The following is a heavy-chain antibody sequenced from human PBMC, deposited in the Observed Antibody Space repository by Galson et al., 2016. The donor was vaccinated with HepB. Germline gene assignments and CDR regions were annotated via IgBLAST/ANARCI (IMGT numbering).Heavy chain of an antibody. D-gene: IGHD5-12*01. CDR1: GFTFSDYY. Sequence: SLRLSCAASGFTFSDYYMSWVRQAPGKGLEWVSYISSSGQAIYYADSVKGRFTISRDNVKNSLYLQMNSLRADDTAVYYWARDPVRFSGYDPRYYFDFWGQGTLVTVSS. CDR2: ISSSGQAI. J-gene: IGHJ4*02. CDR3: ARDPVRFSGYDPRYYFDF. V-gene: IGHV3-11*01.